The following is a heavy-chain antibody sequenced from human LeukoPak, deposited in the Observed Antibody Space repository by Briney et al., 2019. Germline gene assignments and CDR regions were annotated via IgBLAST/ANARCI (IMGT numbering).Heavy chain of an antibody. CDR1: GYSISSGYY. J-gene: IGHJ4*02. Sequence: SETPSLTCAVSGYSISSGYYWGWIRQPPGKGLEWIGSIYHSGSTYYNPSLKSRVTISVDTSKNQFSLKLSSVTAADTAVYYCARLRITFGGVIAHGDYWGQGTLVTVSS. CDR2: IYHSGST. CDR3: ARLRITFGGVIAHGDY. V-gene: IGHV4-38-2*01. D-gene: IGHD3-16*02.